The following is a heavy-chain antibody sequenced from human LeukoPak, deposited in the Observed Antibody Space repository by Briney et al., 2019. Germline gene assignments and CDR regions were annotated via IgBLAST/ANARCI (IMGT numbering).Heavy chain of an antibody. CDR2: IIPIFGTA. CDR3: ASTMVPPNWFDP. J-gene: IGHJ5*02. D-gene: IGHD3-10*01. Sequence: GASVKVSCKASGGTFSSYAISWVRQAPGQGLEWMGGIIPIFGTANYAQKFQGRVTITADKSTSTAYMELSSLRFEDTAVYYCASTMVPPNWFDPWGQGTLVTVSS. V-gene: IGHV1-69*06. CDR1: GGTFSSYA.